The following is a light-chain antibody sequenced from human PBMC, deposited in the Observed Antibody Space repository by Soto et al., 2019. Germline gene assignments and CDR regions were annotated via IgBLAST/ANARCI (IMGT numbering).Light chain of an antibody. Sequence: EIVLTQSPGTLSLSPGERATLSCRASQSVSNSYIAWYQQKPGQAPRLLIYGASSRATGIPDRFSGSGSGTDFTLSISRLEPEDFAVYYCQQYGSSPWTFGPGTKVEIK. J-gene: IGKJ1*01. CDR1: QSVSNSY. CDR2: GAS. V-gene: IGKV3-20*01. CDR3: QQYGSSPWT.